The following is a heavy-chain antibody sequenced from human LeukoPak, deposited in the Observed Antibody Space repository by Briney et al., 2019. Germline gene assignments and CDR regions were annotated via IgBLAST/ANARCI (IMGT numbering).Heavy chain of an antibody. D-gene: IGHD2-8*01. J-gene: IGHJ6*03. CDR2: MNHNTGNT. CDR3: ARRAYYCTNGLCHRRYYYYMDV. V-gene: IGHV1-8*03. CDR1: GYTFTSYD. Sequence: GASVKVSCKASGYTFTSYDINWVRQATGQGLEWMGRMNHNTGNTGYAQKFQGRVTITRNTSISTAYMELSSLRSEDTAVYYCARRAYYCTNGLCHRRYYYYMDVWGKGTTVTVSS.